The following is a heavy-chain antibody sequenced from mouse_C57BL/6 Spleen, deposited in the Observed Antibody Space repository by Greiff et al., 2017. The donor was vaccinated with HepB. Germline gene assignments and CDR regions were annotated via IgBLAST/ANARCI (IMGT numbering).Heavy chain of an antibody. J-gene: IGHJ4*01. CDR3: VRGYDGYAMDY. V-gene: IGHV3-6*01. CDR2: ISYDGSN. Sequence: VQLQQSGPGLVKPSQSLSLTCSVTGYSITSGYYWNWIRQFPGNKLEWMGYISYDGSNNYNPSLKNRISITRDTSKNQFFLKLNSVTTEDTATYYCVRGYDGYAMDYWGQGTSVTVSS. CDR1: GYSITSGYY. D-gene: IGHD2-3*01.